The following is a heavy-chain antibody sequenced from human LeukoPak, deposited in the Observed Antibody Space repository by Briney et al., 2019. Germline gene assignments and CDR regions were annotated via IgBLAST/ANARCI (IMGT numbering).Heavy chain of an antibody. J-gene: IGHJ2*01. Sequence: GSLRPSCTTSGFTLSNYWMTWVRQAPGKGLEWVAKIQKDGSEAYYVDSMEGRFTISRDNAENSLYLQMPSLRAEDTAVYPCARAGVTNQLGQTYWYCDLWGGSTLVTVSS. CDR2: IQKDGSEA. CDR3: ARAGVTNQLGQTYWYCDL. V-gene: IGHV3-7*01. D-gene: IGHD7-27*01. CDR1: GFTLSNYW.